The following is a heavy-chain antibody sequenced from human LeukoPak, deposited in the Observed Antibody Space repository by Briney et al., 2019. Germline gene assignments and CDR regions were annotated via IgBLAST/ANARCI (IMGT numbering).Heavy chain of an antibody. Sequence: PSETLSLTCAVYGGSFSGYYWSWIRQPPGKGLEWIGEINHSGSTNYNPSLKSRVTISVDTSKSQFSLKLSSVTAADTAVYYCARGPRYYDILTGYRTWYFDLWGRGPLVPVSS. D-gene: IGHD3-9*01. CDR1: GGSFSGYY. J-gene: IGHJ2*01. CDR2: INHSGST. CDR3: ARGPRYYDILTGYRTWYFDL. V-gene: IGHV4-34*01.